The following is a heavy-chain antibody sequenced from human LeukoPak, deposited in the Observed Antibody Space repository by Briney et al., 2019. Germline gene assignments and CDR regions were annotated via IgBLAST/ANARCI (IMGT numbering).Heavy chain of an antibody. J-gene: IGHJ4*02. CDR2: INHDGTNT. V-gene: IGHV3-30*02. CDR3: TNFDY. CDR1: GLTFSSSG. Sequence: LGGSLRLSCTASGLTFSSSGMHWVRQAPGKGLDWVSLINHDGTNTFYADSVKGRFTISRDNSQNTLYLQMNSLRGEDTAVYYCTNFDYWGQGTLVTVX.